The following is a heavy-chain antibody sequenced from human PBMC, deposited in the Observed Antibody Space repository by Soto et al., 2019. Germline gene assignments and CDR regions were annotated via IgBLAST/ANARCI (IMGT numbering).Heavy chain of an antibody. CDR2: LSAYNGNT. J-gene: IGHJ4*02. Sequence: ASVKVSCNASGYTFTSYGISWVRQAPGQGLEWMGWLSAYNGNTNYAQKLQGRVTMTTDTSTSTAYMELRSLRSDDTAVYYCAREGLGGTTGVLDYWGQVTLVTFSS. CDR3: AREGLGGTTGVLDY. D-gene: IGHD1-7*01. V-gene: IGHV1-18*01. CDR1: GYTFTSYG.